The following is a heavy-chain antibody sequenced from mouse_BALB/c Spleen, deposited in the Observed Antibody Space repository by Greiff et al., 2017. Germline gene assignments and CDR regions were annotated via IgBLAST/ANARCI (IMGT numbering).Heavy chain of an antibody. CDR3: ARRGGNSPFAY. Sequence: VQLQQSGAELMKPGASVKISCKATGYTFSSYWIEWVKQRPGHGLEWIGEILPGSGSTNYNEKFKGKATFTADTSSNTAYMQLSSLTSEDSAVYYCARRGGNSPFAYWGQGTLVTVSA. J-gene: IGHJ3*01. D-gene: IGHD2-1*01. V-gene: IGHV1-9*01. CDR2: ILPGSGST. CDR1: GYTFSSYW.